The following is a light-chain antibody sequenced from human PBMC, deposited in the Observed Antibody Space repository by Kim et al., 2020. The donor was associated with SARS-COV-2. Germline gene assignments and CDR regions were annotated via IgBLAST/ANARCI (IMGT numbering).Light chain of an antibody. CDR3: NSRDSSGNRDV. CDR2: GKN. J-gene: IGLJ1*01. Sequence: SELTQDPAVSVALGQTVRITCQGDSLRSYYASWYQQKPGQAPVLVIYGKNNRPSGIPDRFSGSSSGNTASLTITGAQAEDEADYYCNSRDSSGNRDVFGTGTKVTVL. V-gene: IGLV3-19*01. CDR1: SLRSYY.